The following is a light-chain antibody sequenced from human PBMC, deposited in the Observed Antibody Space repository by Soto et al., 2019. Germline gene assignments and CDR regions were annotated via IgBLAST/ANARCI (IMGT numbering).Light chain of an antibody. Sequence: ETVLTQSPGTLSLSPGERATLSCRASQSITNNYLAWYQQKPGQAPRLLIYGASSRVPGIPDRFSGSGYGTEFNLTISRLEPVYFSVYYCQQSRTSPITFGQGTRLEIK. CDR3: QQSRTSPIT. J-gene: IGKJ5*01. V-gene: IGKV3-20*01. CDR1: QSITNNY. CDR2: GAS.